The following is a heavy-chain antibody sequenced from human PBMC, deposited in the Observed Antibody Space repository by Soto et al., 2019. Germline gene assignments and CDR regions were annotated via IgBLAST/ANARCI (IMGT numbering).Heavy chain of an antibody. CDR3: AAEGATYYYYGMDV. CDR2: ISDGGST. V-gene: IGHV4-59*08. J-gene: IGHJ6*02. D-gene: IGHD1-26*01. Sequence: ETLSLTCNVSGGSIYTYYWNWIRQSPGKGLEWIGYISDGGSTNYNPSLKSRVTISVDTSKNQVSLKMRSVTAADTAVYYCAAEGATYYYYGMDVWGQRTTVIVSS. CDR1: GGSIYTYY.